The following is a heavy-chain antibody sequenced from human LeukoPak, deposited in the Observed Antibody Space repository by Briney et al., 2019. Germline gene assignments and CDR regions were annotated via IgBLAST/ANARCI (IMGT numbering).Heavy chain of an antibody. V-gene: IGHV3-30*18. CDR3: ANDLAFMIRGAGSY. J-gene: IGHJ4*02. Sequence: GRSLRLSCAASGFTFSSYAMHWVRQAPGKGLEWVAVISYDGYNKYYADSVKGRFTISRDNSRNTLYLQMNSLRADDTAVYYCANDLAFMIRGAGSYWGQGTLVTASS. CDR2: ISYDGYNK. CDR1: GFTFSSYA. D-gene: IGHD3-10*01.